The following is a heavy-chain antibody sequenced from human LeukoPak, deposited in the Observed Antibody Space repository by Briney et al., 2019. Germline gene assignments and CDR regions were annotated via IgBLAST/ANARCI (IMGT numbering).Heavy chain of an antibody. Sequence: ASVKVSCKASGYTFTSYYMHWVRQAPGQGLEWMGIINPSGGSKSYAQKFQGRVTMTRDTSTSTVYMELSSLRSEDTAVYYCARTYFIAAAASGGGAYYMDVWGKGTTVTVSS. V-gene: IGHV1-46*03. CDR2: INPSGGSK. CDR1: GYTFTSYY. J-gene: IGHJ6*03. D-gene: IGHD6-13*01. CDR3: ARTYFIAAAASGGGAYYMDV.